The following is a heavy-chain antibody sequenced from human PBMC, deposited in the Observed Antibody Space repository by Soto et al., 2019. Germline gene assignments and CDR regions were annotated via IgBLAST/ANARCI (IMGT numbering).Heavy chain of an antibody. CDR1: GYTFTGYY. CDR3: ARVLYDFWSGYPYYYYYGMDV. D-gene: IGHD3-3*01. Sequence: LGPSVKVSCKASGYTFTGYYMHWVRQAPGQGLEWMGWINPNSGGTNYAQKFQGRVTMTRDTSISTAYMELSRLRSDDTAVYYCARVLYDFWSGYPYYYYYGMDVWGQGTTVTVSS. CDR2: INPNSGGT. V-gene: IGHV1-2*03. J-gene: IGHJ6*02.